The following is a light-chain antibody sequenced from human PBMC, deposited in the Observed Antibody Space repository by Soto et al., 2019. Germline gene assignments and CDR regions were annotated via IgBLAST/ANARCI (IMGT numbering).Light chain of an antibody. V-gene: IGKV3-20*01. Sequence: EVVLTQSPGTLSLSPGDRATLSCTASQSVSSNSLAWYQQIPGQPPRLLIYGASSRATGVPDRFTGSGSETHFTLTITRLEPEDFAVFYCQHSGSSPPLTFGGGTKVEIK. CDR2: GAS. J-gene: IGKJ4*01. CDR1: QSVSSNS. CDR3: QHSGSSPPLT.